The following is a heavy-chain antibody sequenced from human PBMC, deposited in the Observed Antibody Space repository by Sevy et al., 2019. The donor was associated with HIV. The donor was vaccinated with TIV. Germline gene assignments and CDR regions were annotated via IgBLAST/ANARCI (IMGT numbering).Heavy chain of an antibody. CDR1: GFSFSHYA. V-gene: IGHV3-30-3*01. Sequence: GESLKISCAVSGFSFSHYALHWVRQAPGKGLEWVSLISYDGTYKYYADSVKGRFTISRDNSKNTLYLQMNSLRGNDTAVYYCARVAVSYCTNDCYHRFDYWGPGALVTVSS. CDR2: ISYDGTYK. J-gene: IGHJ4*02. D-gene: IGHD2-8*01. CDR3: ARVAVSYCTNDCYHRFDY.